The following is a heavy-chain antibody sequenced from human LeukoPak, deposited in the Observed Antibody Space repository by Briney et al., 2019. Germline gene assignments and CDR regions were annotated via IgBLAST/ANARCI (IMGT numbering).Heavy chain of an antibody. J-gene: IGHJ5*02. D-gene: IGHD2-2*01. CDR1: GGSISSSSYY. CDR3: ARRGYCSSTSCYEYWFDP. Sequence: SETLSLTCTVSGGSISSSSYYWGWIRQPPGKGLEWIGIIYYSGSTYYNPSLKSRLTISVDASKNQFSLKLSSVTAADTAVYYCARRGYCSSTSCYEYWFDPWGQGTLVTVSS. V-gene: IGHV4-39*01. CDR2: IYYSGST.